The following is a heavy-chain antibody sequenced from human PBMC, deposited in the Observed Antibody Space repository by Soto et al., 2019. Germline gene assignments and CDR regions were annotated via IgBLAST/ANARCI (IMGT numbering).Heavy chain of an antibody. V-gene: IGHV1-8*01. CDR2: MIPNSGNT. Sequence: ASVKVSCKASGYTFTSYDINWVRQATGQGLEWMGWMIPNSGNTGYAQKFQGRLTMTRNTSISTAYMELSSLRSEDTAVYYCARESWEANLNWFDPWGQGTLVTVSS. CDR3: ARESWEANLNWFDP. D-gene: IGHD1-26*01. J-gene: IGHJ5*02. CDR1: GYTFTSYD.